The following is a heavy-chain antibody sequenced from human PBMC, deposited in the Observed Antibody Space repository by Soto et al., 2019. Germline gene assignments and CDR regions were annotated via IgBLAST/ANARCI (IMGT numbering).Heavy chain of an antibody. D-gene: IGHD2-8*01. CDR3: AKGDSTDCSNGVCSFFYNHEMYV. J-gene: IGHJ6*02. CDR1: GYSFTDYH. Sequence: ASVKVSCKASGYSFTDYHIHWVRQAPGQGLEWLGRINPKSGGTSTAQKFQGWVTMTTDTSISTASMELTRLTSDDTAIYYCAKGDSTDCSNGVCSFFYNHEMYVGG. CDR2: INPKSGGT. V-gene: IGHV1-2*04.